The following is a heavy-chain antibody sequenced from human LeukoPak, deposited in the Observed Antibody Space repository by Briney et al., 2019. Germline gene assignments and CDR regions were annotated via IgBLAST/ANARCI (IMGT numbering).Heavy chain of an antibody. Sequence: PGGSLRLSCAASGFTFSDNYMTWVRQAPGKGLEWISAISGSGGSTYYADSVKGRFTISRDNSKNTLYLQMNSLRAEDTAVYYCAKDRITAAGDIWGQGTMVTVSS. CDR3: AKDRITAAGDI. J-gene: IGHJ3*02. V-gene: IGHV3-23*01. CDR2: ISGSGGST. CDR1: GFTFSDNY. D-gene: IGHD6-13*01.